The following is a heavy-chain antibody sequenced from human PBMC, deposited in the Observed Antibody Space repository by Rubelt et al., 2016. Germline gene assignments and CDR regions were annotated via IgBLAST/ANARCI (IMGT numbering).Heavy chain of an antibody. CDR1: GDSISFSSSH. D-gene: IGHD1-14*01. CDR3: ARGGKRRGSPLFDY. J-gene: IGHJ4*02. Sequence: QLQLQESGPGLVKPSETLSLTCTVSGDSISFSSSHWGWIRQPPGKGLEWIGYIYYSGSTNYNPSLKSRVTISVDTSKNQFSLKLSSVTAADTAVYYCARGGKRRGSPLFDYWGQGTLVTVSS. CDR2: IYYSGST. V-gene: IGHV4-61*05.